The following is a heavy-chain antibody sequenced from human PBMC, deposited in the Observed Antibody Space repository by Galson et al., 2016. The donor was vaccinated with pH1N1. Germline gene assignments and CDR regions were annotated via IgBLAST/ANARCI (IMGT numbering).Heavy chain of an antibody. CDR2: IYTSGST. Sequence: TLSLTCTVSGGSISSGSSYWSWIRQPAGKGLEWIGYIYTSGSTNYNPSLKSRVTISVDTSKNQFSLKLSSVTAADTAVYYCARANDGDYVGWFDPWGQGTLVNVSS. V-gene: IGHV4-61*09. CDR1: GGSISSGSSY. D-gene: IGHD4-17*01. J-gene: IGHJ5*02. CDR3: ARANDGDYVGWFDP.